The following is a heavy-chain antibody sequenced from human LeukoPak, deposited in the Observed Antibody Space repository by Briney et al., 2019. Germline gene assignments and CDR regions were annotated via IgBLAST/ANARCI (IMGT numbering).Heavy chain of an antibody. J-gene: IGHJ3*02. V-gene: IGHV4-61*01. CDR3: ARTVGAAGSDSNSGKADAFDI. CDR1: GGSISSSSYY. CDR2: IYYSGST. D-gene: IGHD6-13*01. Sequence: PSETLSLTCTVSGGSISSSSYYWSWIRQPPGKGLEWIGYIYYSGSTNYNPSLKSRVTISVDTSKNQFSLKLSSVTAADTAVYYCARTVGAAGSDSNSGKADAFDIWGQGTMVTVSS.